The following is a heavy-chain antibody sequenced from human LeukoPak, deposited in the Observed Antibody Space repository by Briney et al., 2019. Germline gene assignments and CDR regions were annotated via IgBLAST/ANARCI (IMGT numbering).Heavy chain of an antibody. V-gene: IGHV4-59*12. CDR2: VYYSGST. CDR3: ARERRQGQQIFDY. CDR1: GGSISTYY. J-gene: IGHJ4*02. D-gene: IGHD6-13*01. Sequence: SETLSLTCTVSGGSISTYYWSWIRQPPGKGLEWIGYVYYSGSTNYNPSLKSRVTISVDTSKNQFSLKLSSVTAADTAVYYCARERRQGQQIFDYWGQGTLVTVSS.